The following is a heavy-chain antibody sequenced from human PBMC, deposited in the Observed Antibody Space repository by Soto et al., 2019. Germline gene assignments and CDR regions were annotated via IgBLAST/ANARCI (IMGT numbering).Heavy chain of an antibody. V-gene: IGHV1-46*01. J-gene: IGHJ4*02. CDR3: ARVRRSSGYYYGY. CDR2: INPSGGST. CDR1: GYTFTSYY. Sequence: ASVKVSCEASGYTFTSYYMHWVRQAPGQGLELIGIINPSGGSTSYAQKFQGRVTMTRDTSTSTVYMELSSLRSEDTAVYYCARVRRSSGYYYGYWGQGTPVTVYS. D-gene: IGHD3-22*01.